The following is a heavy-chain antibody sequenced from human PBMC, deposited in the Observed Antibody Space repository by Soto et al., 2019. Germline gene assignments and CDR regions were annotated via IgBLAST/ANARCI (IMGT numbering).Heavy chain of an antibody. V-gene: IGHV4-31*03. CDR3: ARSGGIAVAGTPYGMDV. D-gene: IGHD6-19*01. CDR1: GGSISSGGYY. Sequence: SETLSLTCTVSGGSISSGGYYWSWIRQHPGKGLEWIGYIYYSGSTYYNPSLKSRVTISVDTSKNQSSLKLSSVTAADTAVYYCARSGGIAVAGTPYGMDVWGRGTTVTVSS. J-gene: IGHJ6*02. CDR2: IYYSGST.